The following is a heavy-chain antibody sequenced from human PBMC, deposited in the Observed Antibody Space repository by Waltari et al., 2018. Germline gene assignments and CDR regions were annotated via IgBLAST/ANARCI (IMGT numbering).Heavy chain of an antibody. J-gene: IGHJ3*02. Sequence: QVQLVQSGAEVKQPGASARFPGKPSGAVSGPYSISWVRQAHGQGLEWMAGVIPIYGTPNYAPKFQGRVTVSADPSTSTAYLELRRLISEDTAVYYCAKREIGYAFDIWGHGTLVTVSS. CDR3: AKREIGYAFDI. CDR1: GAVSGPYS. CDR2: VIPIYGTP. V-gene: IGHV1-69*12. D-gene: IGHD1-26*01.